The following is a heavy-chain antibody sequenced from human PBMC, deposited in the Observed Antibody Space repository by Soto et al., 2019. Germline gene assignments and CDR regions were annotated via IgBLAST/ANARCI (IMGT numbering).Heavy chain of an antibody. Sequence: KPSETLSLTYNDSGCPISSHYWSWIRQPPGKGLEWIGYIYYSGSTNYYPSLKSRVTISVDTSKNQFSLKLSSVTAADTAVYYCACIFSGGYGYGFYYYGMDVWGQGTTVT. D-gene: IGHD5-18*01. V-gene: IGHV4-59*08. CDR3: ACIFSGGYGYGFYYYGMDV. J-gene: IGHJ6*02. CDR2: IYYSGST. CDR1: GCPISSHY.